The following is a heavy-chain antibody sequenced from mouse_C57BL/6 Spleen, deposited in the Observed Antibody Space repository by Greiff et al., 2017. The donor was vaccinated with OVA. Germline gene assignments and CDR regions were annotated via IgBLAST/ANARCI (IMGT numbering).Heavy chain of an antibody. CDR1: GFTFSSYG. J-gene: IGHJ3*01. V-gene: IGHV5-6*01. CDR3: ASYGSSYGFAY. Sequence: VQLKESGGDLVKPGGSLKLSCAASGFTFSSYGMSWVRQTPDKRLEWVATISSGGSYTYYPDSVKGRFTISRDNAKNTLYLQMSSLKSEDTAMYYCASYGSSYGFAYWGQGTLVTVSA. CDR2: ISSGGSYT. D-gene: IGHD1-1*01.